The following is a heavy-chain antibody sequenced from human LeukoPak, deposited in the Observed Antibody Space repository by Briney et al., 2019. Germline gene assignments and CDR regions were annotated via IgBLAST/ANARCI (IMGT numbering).Heavy chain of an antibody. J-gene: IGHJ3*02. CDR1: GGTFSSYA. CDR3: ARETSETGMHAFDI. Sequence: SVKVSCKASGGTFSSYAISWVRQAPGQGLEWMGGIIPIFGTANYAQKFQGRVTITTDESTSTAYMELSSLRSEDTAVYYCARETSETGMHAFDIWGQGTMVTVSS. V-gene: IGHV1-69*05. D-gene: IGHD1-1*01. CDR2: IIPIFGTA.